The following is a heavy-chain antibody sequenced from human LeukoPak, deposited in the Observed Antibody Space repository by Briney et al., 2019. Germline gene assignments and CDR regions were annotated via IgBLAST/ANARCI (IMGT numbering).Heavy chain of an antibody. CDR2: ISSSSSYI. CDR1: GFTFSSYG. V-gene: IGHV3-21*01. CDR3: ARSPVAGKDY. D-gene: IGHD6-19*01. Sequence: GGSLRLSCAASGFTFSSYGMTWVRQAPGKGLEWVSSISSSSSYIYYADSVKGRFTISRDNAKNSLYLQMNSLRAEDTAVYYCARSPVAGKDYWGQGTLVTVSS. J-gene: IGHJ4*02.